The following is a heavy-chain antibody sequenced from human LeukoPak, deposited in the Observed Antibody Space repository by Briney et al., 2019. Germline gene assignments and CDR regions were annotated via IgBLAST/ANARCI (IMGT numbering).Heavy chain of an antibody. Sequence: PSETLSPTCTVSGGSISSYYWSWIRQPPGKGLEWIGYIYYSGSTNYNPSLKSRVTISVDTSKNQFSLKLSSVTAADTAVYYCASGPCRGGDCCSIWGQGTMVTVSS. CDR3: ASGPCRGGDCCSI. CDR2: IYYSGST. J-gene: IGHJ3*02. D-gene: IGHD2-21*02. V-gene: IGHV4-59*08. CDR1: GGSISSYY.